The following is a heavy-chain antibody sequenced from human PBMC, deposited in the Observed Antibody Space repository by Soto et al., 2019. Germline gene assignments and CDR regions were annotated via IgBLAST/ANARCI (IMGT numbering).Heavy chain of an antibody. CDR3: ARGSMVRGVMYYG. J-gene: IGHJ6*01. D-gene: IGHD3-10*01. CDR2: IEYIGST. Sequence: TLCFTGTVSGGAISSGGYYWSGIRQDPGWGVWGIGFIEYIGSTSYTPSLKSRVTISVDTAKNQCALKLSSVTAADTAVYYCARGSMVRGVMYYG. CDR1: GGAISSGGYY. V-gene: IGHV4-31*03.